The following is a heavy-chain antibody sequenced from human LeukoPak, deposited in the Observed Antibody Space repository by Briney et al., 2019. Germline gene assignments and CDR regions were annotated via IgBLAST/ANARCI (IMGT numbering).Heavy chain of an antibody. CDR3: AKGPYSGFS. V-gene: IGHV3-30*18. CDR1: GITFSSYG. D-gene: IGHD1-26*01. Sequence: GGSLRLSCAASGITFSSYGMHWVRQAPGKGLEWVAVISYDGSNKYYADSVKGRFTISRDNSKNTLYLQMNSLRAEDTAVYYCAKGPYSGFSWGQGTLVTVSS. CDR2: ISYDGSNK. J-gene: IGHJ5*02.